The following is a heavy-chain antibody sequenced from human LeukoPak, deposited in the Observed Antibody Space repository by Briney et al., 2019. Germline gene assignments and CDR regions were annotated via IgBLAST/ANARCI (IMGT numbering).Heavy chain of an antibody. D-gene: IGHD6-13*01. CDR3: ARDSSSWEFDY. CDR2: INPSGGST. Sequence: ASVKVSCKASGYTFTSYYMHWVRQAPGQGLEWMGIINPSGGSTSYAQKFQGRVTMTRDTSTCTVYMELSSLRSEDTAVYYCARDSSSWEFDYWGQGTLVTVSS. V-gene: IGHV1-46*01. J-gene: IGHJ4*02. CDR1: GYTFTSYY.